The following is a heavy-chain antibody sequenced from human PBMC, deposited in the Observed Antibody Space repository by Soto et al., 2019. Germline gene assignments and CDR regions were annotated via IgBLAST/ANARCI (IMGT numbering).Heavy chain of an antibody. CDR2: IYYSGST. J-gene: IGHJ6*02. Sequence: SETLSLTCTVSGGSISSSSYYWGWIRQPPGKRLEWIGSIYYSGSTYYNPSLKSRVTISVDTSKNKFSLKLSSVTAADTAVYFCARRLYYDSSGFEGGGMDVWGQGTTGT. V-gene: IGHV4-39*01. CDR3: ARRLYYDSSGFEGGGMDV. CDR1: GGSISSSSYY. D-gene: IGHD3-22*01.